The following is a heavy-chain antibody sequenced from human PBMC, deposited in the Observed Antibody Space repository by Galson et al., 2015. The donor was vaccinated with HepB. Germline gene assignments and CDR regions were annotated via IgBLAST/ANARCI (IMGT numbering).Heavy chain of an antibody. CDR2: MHSTGAT. Sequence: SETLSLTCAVYGGSFSGYYWTWIRQSPGKGLEWIGYMHSTGATNYNPSLKSRVAMSLDSSKNHFSLQMTSVTAADAATYYCGKVAYAGGSGISAWGPGTLVSVSS. CDR1: GGSFSGYY. V-gene: IGHV4-59*13. CDR3: GKVAYAGGSGISA. D-gene: IGHD3-10*01. J-gene: IGHJ5*02.